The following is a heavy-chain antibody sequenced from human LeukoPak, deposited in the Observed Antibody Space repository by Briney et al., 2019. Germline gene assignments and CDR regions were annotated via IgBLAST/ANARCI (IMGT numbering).Heavy chain of an antibody. Sequence: PSETLSLTCAVYGGSFSGYYWSWIRQPPGKGLEWIGEINHSGSTNYNPSLKSRVTISVDTSKNQFSLKLSSVTAADTAVYYCARSDQQEYTSGYCFDYWGQGTLVTVSS. CDR2: INHSGST. D-gene: IGHD3-22*01. J-gene: IGHJ4*02. V-gene: IGHV4-34*01. CDR1: GGSFSGYY. CDR3: ARSDQQEYTSGYCFDY.